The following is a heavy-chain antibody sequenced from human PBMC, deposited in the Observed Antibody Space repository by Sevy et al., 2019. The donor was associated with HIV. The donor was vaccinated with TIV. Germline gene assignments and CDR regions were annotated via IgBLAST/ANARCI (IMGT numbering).Heavy chain of an antibody. Sequence: SETLSLTCTVSGGSINSDHWNWIRQPPGKGLEWIEYVNYTGGTNYNPSLKNRVTISVDRTKNQFSLNLTPVTAADTAAYYCARRNDFDIWGQGTMVTVSS. CDR2: VNYTGGT. CDR3: ARRNDFDI. V-gene: IGHV4-59*08. J-gene: IGHJ3*02. CDR1: GGSINSDH.